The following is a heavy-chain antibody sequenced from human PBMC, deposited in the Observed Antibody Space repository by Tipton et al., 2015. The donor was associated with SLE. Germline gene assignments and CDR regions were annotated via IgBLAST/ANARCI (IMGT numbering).Heavy chain of an antibody. CDR3: ARDGYNLDAFDI. V-gene: IGHV4-59*01. CDR2: IYYSGST. Sequence: TLSLTSTVSGGSISSYYWSWIRQPPGKGLEWIGYIYYSGSTNYNPSLKSRVTISVDTSKNQFSLKLSSVTAADTAVYYCARDGYNLDAFDIWGQGTMVTVSS. D-gene: IGHD5-24*01. J-gene: IGHJ3*02. CDR1: GGSISSYY.